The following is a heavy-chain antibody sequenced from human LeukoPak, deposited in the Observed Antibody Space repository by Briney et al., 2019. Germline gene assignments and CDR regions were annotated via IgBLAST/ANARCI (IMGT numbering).Heavy chain of an antibody. D-gene: IGHD4-17*01. J-gene: IGHJ4*02. Sequence: SETLSLTCTVSGGSISSYYWSWIRQPPGKGLEWIGYIYYSGSTNYNPSLKSRVTMSIDTSKNQFSLKLGSVTAADTAVYYCASTDYGDLHFDYWGQGTLVTVSS. CDR3: ASTDYGDLHFDY. CDR2: IYYSGST. V-gene: IGHV4-59*12. CDR1: GGSISSYY.